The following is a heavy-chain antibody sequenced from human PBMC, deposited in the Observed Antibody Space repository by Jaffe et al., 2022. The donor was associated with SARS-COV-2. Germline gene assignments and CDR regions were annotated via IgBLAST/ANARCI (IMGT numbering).Heavy chain of an antibody. CDR1: GFTFSSYG. V-gene: IGHV3-33*01. Sequence: QVQLVESGGGVVQPGRSLRLSCAASGFTFSSYGMHWVRQAPGKGLEWVAVIWYDGSNKYYGDSVKGRFTISRDNSKNTLYLQMNSLRAEDTAVYYCARDRELWFGDPLNWGQGTLVTVSS. CDR2: IWYDGSNK. J-gene: IGHJ4*02. CDR3: ARDRELWFGDPLN. D-gene: IGHD3-10*01.